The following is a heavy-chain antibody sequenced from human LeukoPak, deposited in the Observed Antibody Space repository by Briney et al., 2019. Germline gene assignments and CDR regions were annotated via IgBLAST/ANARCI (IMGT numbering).Heavy chain of an antibody. CDR1: GGSITSNY. Sequence: SETLSLTCTVSGGSITSNYWTWMRQPPGKGLELIGVFYYSGSTNYNPSLKSRVTISLDTSKNQFSLKLTSVTAADTAVYYCARARYGSTSCPYDFDYWGQGTLVTVSS. J-gene: IGHJ4*02. CDR3: ARARYGSTSCPYDFDY. V-gene: IGHV4-59*01. CDR2: FYYSGST. D-gene: IGHD2-2*01.